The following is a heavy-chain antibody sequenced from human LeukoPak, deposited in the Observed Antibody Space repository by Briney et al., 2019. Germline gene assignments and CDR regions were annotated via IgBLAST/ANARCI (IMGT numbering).Heavy chain of an antibody. V-gene: IGHV3-73*01. CDR3: ARAPPTVITLFDY. J-gene: IGHJ4*02. D-gene: IGHD4-23*01. CDR2: LRSKANSYAT. Sequence: GGSLRLSCTASGFTFSGSAMHWVRQASGKGLEWVGRLRSKANSYATTYAASVKGRFTISRDNSKNTMYLQMNSLRAEDTAVYYCARAPPTVITLFDYWGQGTLVTVSS. CDR1: GFTFSGSA.